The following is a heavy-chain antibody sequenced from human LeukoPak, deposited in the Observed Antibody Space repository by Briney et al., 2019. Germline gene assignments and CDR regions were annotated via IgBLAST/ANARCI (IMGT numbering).Heavy chain of an antibody. CDR3: AKYGAPGWSGYCDY. D-gene: IGHD4/OR15-4a*01. J-gene: IGHJ4*02. CDR2: ISGNAGST. CDR1: GFIFSNYA. Sequence: GGSLRLSCAASGFIFSNYAMTWVRQAPGRGLEWVSSISGNAGSTYYIDSVKGRFTISRDNSKNTLFLQMNSLRAEDTGMYYCAKYGAPGWSGYCDYWGQGTLVTVSS. V-gene: IGHV3-23*01.